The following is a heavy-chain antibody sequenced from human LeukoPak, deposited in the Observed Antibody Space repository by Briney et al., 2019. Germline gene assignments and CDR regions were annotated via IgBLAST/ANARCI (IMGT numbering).Heavy chain of an antibody. CDR2: INSDGSST. D-gene: IGHD4-17*01. V-gene: IGHV3-74*01. Sequence: GGSLRLSCAASGFSFSNYWMHWVRQAPGKGLVWVSRINSDGSSTTYADSVKGRFTISRDNAKNSLYLQMNSLRAEDTAVYYCARDLDDYGDYDAGYWGQGTLVTVSS. J-gene: IGHJ4*02. CDR3: ARDLDDYGDYDAGY. CDR1: GFSFSNYW.